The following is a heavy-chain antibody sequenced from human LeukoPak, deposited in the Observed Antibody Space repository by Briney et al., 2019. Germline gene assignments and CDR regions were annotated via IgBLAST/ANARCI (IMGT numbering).Heavy chain of an antibody. CDR3: ARLPQYYDFWSGPGTYYYYGMDV. CDR2: INHRGGT. CDR1: GGSFSGYY. Sequence: PSETLSLTCGVYGGSFSGYYWNWIRQPPGMGLEWIGEINHRGGTGYNPSLKSRVTISVDTSKNQFSLKLSSVTAADTAVYYCARLPQYYDFWSGPGTYYYYGMDVWGQGTTVTVSS. J-gene: IGHJ6*02. D-gene: IGHD3-3*01. V-gene: IGHV4-34*01.